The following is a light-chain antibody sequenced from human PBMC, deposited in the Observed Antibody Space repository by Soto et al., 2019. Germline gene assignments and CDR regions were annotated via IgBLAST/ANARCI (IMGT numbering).Light chain of an antibody. CDR2: DND. Sequence: SVLTQPPSVSAAPGQKVTISCSGSSSNIGNNYVSWYQQLPGTAPKLLIYDNDKRPSGIPDRFSGSKSGTSATLGITGLQTGDEADYYCGAWDSSLLPGLVFGSGTKVTVL. J-gene: IGLJ1*01. V-gene: IGLV1-51*01. CDR3: GAWDSSLLPGLV. CDR1: SSNIGNNY.